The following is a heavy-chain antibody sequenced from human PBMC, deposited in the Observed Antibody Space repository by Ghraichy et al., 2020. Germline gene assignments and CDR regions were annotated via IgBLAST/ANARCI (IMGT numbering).Heavy chain of an antibody. D-gene: IGHD7-27*01. J-gene: IGHJ4*02. Sequence: GGSLRLSCAASGFTFSSYGMHWVRQAPGKGLEWVAVISYDGSNKYYADSVKGRFTISRDNSKNTLYLQMNSLRAEDTAVYYCAKAPPINWGFLDYWGQGTLVTVSS. CDR1: GFTFSSYG. CDR3: AKAPPINWGFLDY. V-gene: IGHV3-30*18. CDR2: ISYDGSNK.